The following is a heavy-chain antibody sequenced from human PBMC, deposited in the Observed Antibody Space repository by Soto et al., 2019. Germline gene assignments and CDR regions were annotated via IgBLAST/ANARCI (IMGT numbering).Heavy chain of an antibody. CDR1: GYTFFDYG. V-gene: IGHV1-18*01. J-gene: IGHJ3*01. CDR3: EGSWT. CDR2: ISVKNGDT. Sequence: QVQLVQSGAEVKKPGASVKVSCKASGYTFFDYGVSWVRQAPGQGLEWMAWISVKNGDTNYAQKFQGRVTMTTDTATNTAHMEVRSLRSDDTAVYYCEGSWTWGQGTMVTVSS. D-gene: IGHD5-12*01.